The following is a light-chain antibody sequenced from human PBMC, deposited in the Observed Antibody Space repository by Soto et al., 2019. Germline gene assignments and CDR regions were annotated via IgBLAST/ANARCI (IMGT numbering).Light chain of an antibody. CDR2: GAS. V-gene: IGKV3-20*01. CDR3: QQYGSSPVT. Sequence: EIVLTQSPGTLSLSPGEGDTIACRASQSVSSSDLAWYQQTPGQAPRLLIFGASNRATGIPDRFSGSGSGTDLTLTISRLETDDFAVYYCQQYGSSPVTFGQGTKLEIK. J-gene: IGKJ2*01. CDR1: QSVSSSD.